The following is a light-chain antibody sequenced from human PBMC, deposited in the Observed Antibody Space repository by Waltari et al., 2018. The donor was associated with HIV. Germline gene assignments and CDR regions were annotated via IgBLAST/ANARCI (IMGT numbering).Light chain of an antibody. CDR2: DDR. Sequence: SSVLTQPPSVSVAPGQTARIPCGGPNIGSKSVHGYQQRPGQAPVLVVYDDRVRPSGILERFSGSNSGNTATLTISRVEAGDEADYYCHVWNSTSDLGVFGGGTQLTVL. V-gene: IGLV3-21*02. J-gene: IGLJ7*01. CDR3: HVWNSTSDLGV. CDR1: NIGSKS.